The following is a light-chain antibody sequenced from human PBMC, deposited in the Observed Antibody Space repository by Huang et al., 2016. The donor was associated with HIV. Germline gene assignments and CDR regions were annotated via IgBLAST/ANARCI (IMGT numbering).Light chain of an antibody. CDR2: DVS. J-gene: IGKJ1*01. CDR3: QQYDGYPWT. V-gene: IGKV1-5*01. Sequence: DIQMTQSPSTLSASVGDRVTITCRASQSFTTWLDWYQQKPGKAPKRLVYDVSSLESGVPSRFSGSESGTEFTLTISSLHPDDFATYYCQQYDGYPWTFGQGTKVEIK. CDR1: QSFTTW.